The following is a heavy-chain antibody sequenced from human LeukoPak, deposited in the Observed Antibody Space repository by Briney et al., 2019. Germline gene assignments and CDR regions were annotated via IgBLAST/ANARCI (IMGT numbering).Heavy chain of an antibody. D-gene: IGHD1-26*01. V-gene: IGHV3-30-3*01. CDR2: ISYDGSSK. CDR3: ARDSGLLPYGMDV. Sequence: PGRSLRLSCAASGFTFSSYAMHWVRQAPGKGLEWVAVISYDGSSKYYADSVKGRFTISRDNSKNTLYLQMNSLRAEDTAVYYCARDSGLLPYGMDVWGQGTTVTVSS. J-gene: IGHJ6*02. CDR1: GFTFSSYA.